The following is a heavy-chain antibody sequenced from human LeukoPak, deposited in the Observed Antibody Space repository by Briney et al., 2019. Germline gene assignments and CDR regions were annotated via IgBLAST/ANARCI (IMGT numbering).Heavy chain of an antibody. J-gene: IGHJ4*02. CDR1: GFTFSSYW. CDR2: IKQDGSEK. Sequence: SGGSPRLSCAASGFTFSSYWMSWVRQAPGKGLEWVANIKQDGSEKYYVDSVKGRFTISRDNAKNSLYLQMNSLRAEDTAVYYCASFIAAAGTRSDYWGQGTLVTVSS. V-gene: IGHV3-7*01. D-gene: IGHD6-13*01. CDR3: ASFIAAAGTRSDY.